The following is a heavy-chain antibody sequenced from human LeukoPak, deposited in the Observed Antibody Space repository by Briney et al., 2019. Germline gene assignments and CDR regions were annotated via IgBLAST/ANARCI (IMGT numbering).Heavy chain of an antibody. D-gene: IGHD6-19*01. CDR2: INSDGTDT. CDR1: RFTFNDHY. Sequence: GGSLRLSCAASRFTFNDHYMDWVRQAPGKGLVWVSRINSDGTDTTYADSVKGRFTISRDNAKNTLYLQMNSLRAEDTAVYYCAVTGSSGFFDYWGQGTLVTVSS. J-gene: IGHJ4*02. V-gene: IGHV3-74*01. CDR3: AVTGSSGFFDY.